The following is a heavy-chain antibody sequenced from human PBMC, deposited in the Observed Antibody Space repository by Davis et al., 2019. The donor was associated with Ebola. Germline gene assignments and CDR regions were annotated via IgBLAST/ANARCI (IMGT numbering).Heavy chain of an antibody. CDR3: ARSYGAAPFDY. Sequence: MPSETLSLTCTVSGGSISPYHWSWIRQPPGKGLEWIGYIYYSGSTKYNPSLKGRVATSVDTSKNQFSLKLSSVTAADTAVYYCARSYGAAPFDYWGQGTLVTVSS. CDR2: IYYSGST. J-gene: IGHJ4*02. D-gene: IGHD4/OR15-4a*01. V-gene: IGHV4-59*08. CDR1: GGSISPYH.